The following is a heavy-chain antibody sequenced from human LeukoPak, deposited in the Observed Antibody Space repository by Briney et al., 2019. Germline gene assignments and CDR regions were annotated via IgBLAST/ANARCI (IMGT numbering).Heavy chain of an antibody. D-gene: IGHD1-26*01. V-gene: IGHV3-7*01. CDR2: IKQDGSEK. Sequence: PGGSLRLSCAASGFTFSSYWMSWVRQAPGKGLEWVANIKQDGSEKYYVDSVKGRFTISRANAKNSLYLQMNSLRAKDTAVYYCRLLGATPKTPNNDAFDIWGQGTMVTVSS. J-gene: IGHJ3*02. CDR1: GFTFSSYW. CDR3: RLLGATPKTPNNDAFDI.